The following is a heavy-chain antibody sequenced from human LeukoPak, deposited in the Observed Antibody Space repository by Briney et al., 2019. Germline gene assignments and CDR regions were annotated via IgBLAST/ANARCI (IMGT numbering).Heavy chain of an antibody. CDR2: IIPIFGTA. J-gene: IGHJ4*02. V-gene: IGHV1-69*05. D-gene: IGHD6-13*01. CDR1: GGTFSSYA. CDR3: ARDSGSSWYRNGGYYFDY. Sequence: ASVKVSCKASGGTFSSYAISWVRQAPGQGLEGMGRIIPIFGTANYAQKFQGRVTITTDESTSTAYMELSSLRSEDTAVYYCARDSGSSWYRNGGYYFDYWGQGTLVTVSS.